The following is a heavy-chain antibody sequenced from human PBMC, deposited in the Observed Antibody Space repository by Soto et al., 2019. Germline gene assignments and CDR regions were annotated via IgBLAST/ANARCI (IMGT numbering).Heavy chain of an antibody. V-gene: IGHV3-23*01. CDR3: AKGYGMDV. J-gene: IGHJ6*02. CDR1: GFTFSSYA. Sequence: GGSLRLSCAASGFTFSSYAMSWVRQTPGKGLEWVSVIRGNGGAISYADSVKGRFTISRDNSKNTLYLQMNGLRAEDTAVYYCAKGYGMDVWGQGTTVTVSS. CDR2: IRGNGGAI.